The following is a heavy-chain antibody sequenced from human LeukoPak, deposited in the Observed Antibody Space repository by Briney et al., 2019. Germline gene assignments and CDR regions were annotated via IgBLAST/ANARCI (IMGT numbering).Heavy chain of an antibody. D-gene: IGHD1-26*01. CDR2: ISGSGGST. V-gene: IGHV3-23*01. Sequence: GGSLRLSCAASGFTFSSYAMSWVRQAPGKGLEWVSGISGSGGSTYYADSVKGRFTISRDNSKNTLYLQMNSLRAEDTAVYYCAKDQNSGSYPKAFDYWGQGTLVTVSS. J-gene: IGHJ4*02. CDR3: AKDQNSGSYPKAFDY. CDR1: GFTFSSYA.